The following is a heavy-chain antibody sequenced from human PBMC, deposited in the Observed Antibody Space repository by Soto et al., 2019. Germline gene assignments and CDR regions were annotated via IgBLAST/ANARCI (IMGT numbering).Heavy chain of an antibody. CDR3: ARDWEQQAILDY. V-gene: IGHV3-33*01. CDR2: IWYDGSNK. Sequence: GGSLRLSCAASGFTFSSYGMHWVRQAPGKGLEWVAVIWYDGSNKYYADSVKGRFTISRDNSKNTLYLQMNSLRAEDTAVYYCARDWEQQAILDYWGQGTLVTVSS. J-gene: IGHJ4*02. D-gene: IGHD6-13*01. CDR1: GFTFSSYG.